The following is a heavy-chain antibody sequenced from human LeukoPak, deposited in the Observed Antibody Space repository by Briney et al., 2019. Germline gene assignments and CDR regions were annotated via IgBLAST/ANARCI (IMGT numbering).Heavy chain of an antibody. V-gene: IGHV3-23*01. CDR3: AKAGGATYYYYYHMDV. CDR1: RFSFINYA. CDR2: ISGSGSRT. Sequence: GGSLRRSCAASRFSFINYAMSWVRQAPGKGLEGGSAISGSGSRTYYADSVKGRFTISRDNSNNTLYLQMNSLRVEDTAVYYCAKAGGATYYYYYHMDVWGKGTTVTVSS. J-gene: IGHJ6*03. D-gene: IGHD1-26*01.